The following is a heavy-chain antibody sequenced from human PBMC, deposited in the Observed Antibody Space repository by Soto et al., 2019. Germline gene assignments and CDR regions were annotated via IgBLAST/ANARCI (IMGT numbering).Heavy chain of an antibody. V-gene: IGHV3-9*01. CDR1: GFTFDDYA. J-gene: IGHJ4*02. CDR3: ANGGYSYGFGY. CDR2: ISWNSGSI. Sequence: EVQLVESGGGLVQPGRSLRLSCAASGFTFDDYAMHWVRQAPGKGLEWVSGISWNSGSIGYADSVKGRFTISRDNAKNSLYLRMNSLRAEDTALYYCANGGYSYGFGYWGQGTLVTVSS. D-gene: IGHD5-18*01.